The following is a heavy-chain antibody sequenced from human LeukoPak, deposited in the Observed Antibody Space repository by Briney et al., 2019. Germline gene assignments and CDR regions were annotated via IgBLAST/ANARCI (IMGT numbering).Heavy chain of an antibody. CDR1: GFTFSRYV. Sequence: GGSLRLSCIASGFTFSRYVMSWVRQSPGKGPEWVSTISASGGATSYADSVKGRFTISRDNAKNTLYLQMNSLRAEDTAVYYCARAVGSSGYPFDYWGQGTLVTVSS. V-gene: IGHV3-23*01. J-gene: IGHJ4*02. CDR3: ARAVGSSGYPFDY. D-gene: IGHD3-22*01. CDR2: ISASGGAT.